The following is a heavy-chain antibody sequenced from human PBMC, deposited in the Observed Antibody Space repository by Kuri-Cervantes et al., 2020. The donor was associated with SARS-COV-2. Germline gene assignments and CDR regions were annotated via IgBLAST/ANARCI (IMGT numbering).Heavy chain of an antibody. Sequence: GESLKISCAASAFPFSTYSMHWVRQAPGKGLEWVSYITHSSSYIYYADSVKGRFTISRDNYKNSLYLQMNNLRVEDTAVYYCASDCSTTSCYPYWGQGTLVTVSS. V-gene: IGHV3-21*06. CDR1: AFPFSTYS. J-gene: IGHJ4*02. CDR2: ITHSSSYI. CDR3: ASDCSTTSCYPY. D-gene: IGHD2-2*01.